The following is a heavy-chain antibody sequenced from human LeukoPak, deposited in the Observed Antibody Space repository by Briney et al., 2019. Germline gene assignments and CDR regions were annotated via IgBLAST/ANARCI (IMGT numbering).Heavy chain of an antibody. V-gene: IGHV3-30-3*01. Sequence: GGSLRLSCAASGLTFSSYSFHWVRRAPGKGLEWVSFISYDGNNKHYADSVKGRFTISRDNSKNTLYLQMNSLRAEDTAVYYCAKAVVPAADFWSGYPYNWFDPRGQGTLVTVSS. CDR3: AKAVVPAADFWSGYPYNWFDP. CDR1: GLTFSSYS. J-gene: IGHJ5*02. D-gene: IGHD3-3*01. CDR2: ISYDGNNK.